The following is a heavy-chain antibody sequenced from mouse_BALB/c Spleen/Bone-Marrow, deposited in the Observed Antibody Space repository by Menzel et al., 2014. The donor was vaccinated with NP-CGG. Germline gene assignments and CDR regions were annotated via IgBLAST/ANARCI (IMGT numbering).Heavy chain of an antibody. Sequence: DVKLVESGGGLVQPGGSLRLSCTTSGFTFTNYFMTWARQPPGKALEWLGFIRNKANGYTTEYNPSVKGRFTISRDNSQGIFYLQMNTLRAEDSAIYYCARDYNGYFDFWGQGTTLTVSS. J-gene: IGHJ2*01. CDR1: GFTFTNYF. CDR3: ARDYNGYFDF. V-gene: IGHV7-3*02. D-gene: IGHD6-1*01. CDR2: IRNKANGYTT.